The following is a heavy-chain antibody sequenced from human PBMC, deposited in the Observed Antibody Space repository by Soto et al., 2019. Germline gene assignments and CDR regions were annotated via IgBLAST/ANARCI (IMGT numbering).Heavy chain of an antibody. V-gene: IGHV4-34*01. J-gene: IGHJ6*03. CDR1: GGSFSGYY. CDR2: INHSGST. D-gene: IGHD1-7*01. Sequence: QVQLQQWGAGLLKPSETLSLTCAVYGGSFSGYYWSWIRQPPGKGLEWIGEINHSGSTNYNPSLKSRVTISVDTSKNQFSLKLSSVTAADTAVYYCARGSYNWNSRYGPETYYMDVWGKGTTVTVSS. CDR3: ARGSYNWNSRYGPETYYMDV.